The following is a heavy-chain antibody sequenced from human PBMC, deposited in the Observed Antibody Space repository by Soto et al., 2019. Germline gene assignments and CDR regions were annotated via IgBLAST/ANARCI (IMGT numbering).Heavy chain of an antibody. D-gene: IGHD3-10*01. CDR1: ECPSRTYD. Sequence: EVQMLESGGDLIQPGGSLRLSCAASECPSRTYDMSWVRQAPGKGLEWVSAISNGCHATHYADSVRGRFTISKDDSKNTLYLQMNSLRADDTAVYYCAKVTWSGERCWGRGTLVTVSS. J-gene: IGHJ4*02. CDR3: AKVTWSGERC. V-gene: IGHV3-23*01. CDR2: ISNGCHAT.